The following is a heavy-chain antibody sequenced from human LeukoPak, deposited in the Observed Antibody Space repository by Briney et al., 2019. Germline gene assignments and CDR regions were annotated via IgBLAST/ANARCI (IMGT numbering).Heavy chain of an antibody. CDR2: IIPILGIA. V-gene: IGHV1-69*04. J-gene: IGHJ4*02. D-gene: IGHD2-2*01. CDR1: GGTFSSYT. Sequence: ASVKVSCKASGGTFSSYTISWVRQAPGQGLEWMGRIIPILGIANYAQKFQGRVTITADKSTSTAYMELSSLRSEDTAFYFCARDGIRYCSSTSCPLDYWGQGTLVTVSS. CDR3: ARDGIRYCSSTSCPLDY.